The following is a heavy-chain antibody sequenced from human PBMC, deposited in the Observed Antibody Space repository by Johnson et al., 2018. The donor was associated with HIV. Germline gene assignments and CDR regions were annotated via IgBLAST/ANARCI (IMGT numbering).Heavy chain of an antibody. D-gene: IGHD1-26*01. J-gene: IGHJ3*02. Sequence: QVQLVESGGGVVQPGGSLRVPCAASGFTFNIHGVHWVRRAPGKGLEWVAYIQNDGSNKYFIDSVKGRFTISRDNSKNMVDLQMNSLRIEDTAIYYCVKDSKRELLQGKDAFDIWGQGTMVTVSS. CDR1: GFTFNIHG. V-gene: IGHV3-30*02. CDR3: VKDSKRELLQGKDAFDI. CDR2: IQNDGSNK.